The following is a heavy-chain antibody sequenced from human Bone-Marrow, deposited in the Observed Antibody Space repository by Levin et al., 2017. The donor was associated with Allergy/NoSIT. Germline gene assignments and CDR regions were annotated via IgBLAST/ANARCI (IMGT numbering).Heavy chain of an antibody. D-gene: IGHD6-19*01. J-gene: IGHJ4*02. CDR2: IRPNSERT. V-gene: IGHV3-23*01. Sequence: PGGSLRLSCAASGFTFANHAMTWVRLAPGKGLEWVSTIRPNSERTYFADSVKGRFTVSRDDSMNMLYLQMNSLRADDTAIYYCAREQGARGWYTVDFWGQGTLVTVSS. CDR3: AREQGARGWYTVDF. CDR1: GFTFANHA.